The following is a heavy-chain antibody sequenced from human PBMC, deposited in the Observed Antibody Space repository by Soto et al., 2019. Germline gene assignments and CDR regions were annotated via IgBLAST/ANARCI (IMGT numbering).Heavy chain of an antibody. CDR3: ARDTGSLLWFGELFFDY. Sequence: GASVKVSCKASGYTFTSYGISWVRQAPGQGLEWMGWISAYNGNTNYAQKLKGRVTMTTDTSTSTAYMELRSLRSDDTAVYYCARDTGSLLWFGELFFDYWGQGTLVTVSS. CDR1: GYTFTSYG. CDR2: ISAYNGNT. D-gene: IGHD3-10*01. J-gene: IGHJ4*02. V-gene: IGHV1-18*01.